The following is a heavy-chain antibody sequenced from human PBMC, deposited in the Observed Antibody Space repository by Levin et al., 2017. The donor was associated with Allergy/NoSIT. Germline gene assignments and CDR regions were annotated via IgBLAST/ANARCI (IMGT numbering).Heavy chain of an antibody. Sequence: GGSLRLSCAASGFTFNNYAISWVRQAPGKGLEWVSAITGGGGSTYSADSVKGRFTISRDNSMNTVYLQMNSLRAEDTAVYYCAKDADYGGNYRHYFDYWGQGTLVTVSS. J-gene: IGHJ4*02. D-gene: IGHD4-23*01. CDR2: ITGGGGST. CDR3: AKDADYGGNYRHYFDY. CDR1: GFTFNNYA. V-gene: IGHV3-23*01.